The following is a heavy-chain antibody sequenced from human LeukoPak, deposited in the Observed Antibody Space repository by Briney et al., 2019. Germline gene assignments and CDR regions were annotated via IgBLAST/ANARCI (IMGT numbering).Heavy chain of an antibody. V-gene: IGHV3-21*01. CDR3: ARIIQGGLDY. J-gene: IGHJ4*02. Sequence: GGSLRLSCAASGFTFSSYSMNWVRQAPGKGLEWVSSISSSSSYIYYADSVTGRFTISRDNAKNSLYLQMNSLRAEDTAVYYCARIIQGGLDYWGQGTLVTVSS. CDR2: ISSSSSYI. D-gene: IGHD1-26*01. CDR1: GFTFSSYS.